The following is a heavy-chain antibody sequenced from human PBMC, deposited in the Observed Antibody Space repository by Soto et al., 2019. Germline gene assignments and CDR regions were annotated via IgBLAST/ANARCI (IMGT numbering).Heavy chain of an antibody. D-gene: IGHD3-10*01. V-gene: IGHV1-18*04. CDR1: GYTFVDCG. CDR3: ARVPTPTHGDSNKNNFLDP. CDR2: ISPYNGNT. Sequence: QVQLVQSGVEVKKPGASVKVSCKASGYTFVDCGFSWVRQAPGQGLEWMGWISPYNGNTHYVETFQSRVTMTTDTSTSTAFMELRTLTSDDTAVYYCARVPTPTHGDSNKNNFLDPWGQGTLVTVSS. J-gene: IGHJ5*02.